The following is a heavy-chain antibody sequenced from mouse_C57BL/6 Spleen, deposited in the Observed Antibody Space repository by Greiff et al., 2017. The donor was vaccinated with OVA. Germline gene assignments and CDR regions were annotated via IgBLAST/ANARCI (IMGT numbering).Heavy chain of an antibody. CDR3: TTLYYYGSSYGGY. J-gene: IGHJ2*01. Sequence: EVQVVESGAELVRPGASVKLSCTASGFNIKDDYMHWVKQRPEQGLEWIGWIDPENGDTEYASKFQGKATITADTSSNTAYLQLSSLTSEDTAVYYCTTLYYYGSSYGGYWGQGTTLTVSS. D-gene: IGHD1-1*01. CDR1: GFNIKDDY. CDR2: IDPENGDT. V-gene: IGHV14-4*01.